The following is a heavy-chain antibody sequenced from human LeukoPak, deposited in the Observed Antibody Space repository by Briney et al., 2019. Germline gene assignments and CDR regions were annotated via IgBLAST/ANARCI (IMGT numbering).Heavy chain of an antibody. CDR3: AREEFLDDNWFDP. CDR2: IYSGGST. V-gene: IGHV3-66*02. Sequence: GGSLRLSCAASGFTVSSNYMSWVRQAPGKGLEWVSVIYSGGSTYYADSVKGRFTISRDSSKNTLYLQMNSLRAEDTAVYYCAREEFLDDNWFDPWGQGTLVTVSS. J-gene: IGHJ5*02. D-gene: IGHD3-3*01. CDR1: GFTVSSNY.